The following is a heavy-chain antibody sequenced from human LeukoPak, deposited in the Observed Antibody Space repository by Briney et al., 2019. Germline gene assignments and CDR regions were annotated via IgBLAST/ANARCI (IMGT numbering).Heavy chain of an antibody. Sequence: PSETLSLTCAVYGGSFSGYYWSWIRQPPGKRLEWIGEINHSGSTNYNPSLKSRVTISVDTSKNQFSLKLSSVTAADTAVYYCARGSDSYCGGDCYPYWGQGTLVTVSS. CDR3: ARGSDSYCGGDCYPY. D-gene: IGHD2-21*02. J-gene: IGHJ4*02. CDR1: GGSFSGYY. V-gene: IGHV4-34*01. CDR2: INHSGST.